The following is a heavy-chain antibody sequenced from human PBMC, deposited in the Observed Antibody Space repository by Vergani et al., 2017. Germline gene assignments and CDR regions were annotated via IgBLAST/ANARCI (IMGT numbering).Heavy chain of an antibody. J-gene: IGHJ5*02. CDR1: VYIFKNYY. D-gene: IGHD2-21*01. CDR2: LNPTTGHT. Sequence: VQLVQSGAEVRKPGASVTVSCTASVYIFKNYYIHWLRQAPGQAFEWMGILNPTTGHTTSAQKFMGRVDMTREPSTDTSTRTVQMTLSSLRSEDTAVYYCARSIGYCAGATCRAYYFDHWGQGTRVTVSS. CDR3: ARSIGYCAGATCRAYYFDH. V-gene: IGHV1-46*02.